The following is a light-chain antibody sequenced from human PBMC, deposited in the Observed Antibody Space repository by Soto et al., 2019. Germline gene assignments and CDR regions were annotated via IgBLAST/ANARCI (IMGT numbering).Light chain of an antibody. CDR1: QSVSSSY. CDR3: QQFGTSPPAIT. CDR2: SAS. Sequence: IVLTQSPGTLSLSPGERATLSCRASQSVSSSYLVWYQQKTGQAPRLLIYSASTRATGIPDRFSGSVSGTDFTLTISRLEPDDFAVYYGQQFGTSPPAITFGQGTRLELK. V-gene: IGKV3-20*01. J-gene: IGKJ5*01.